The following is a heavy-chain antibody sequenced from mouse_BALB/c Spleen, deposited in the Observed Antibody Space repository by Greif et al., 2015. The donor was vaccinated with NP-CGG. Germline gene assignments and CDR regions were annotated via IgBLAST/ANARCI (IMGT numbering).Heavy chain of an antibody. Sequence: VQLQESGAELMKPGASVKISCKATGYTFSSYWIEWVKQRPGHGLEWIGEILPGSGSTNYNEKFKGKATFTADTSSNTAYMLLSSLASEDSAVYYCARRFITTATAYWGHGTLVTVSS. CDR3: ARRFITTATAY. J-gene: IGHJ3*01. D-gene: IGHD1-2*01. CDR2: ILPGSGST. V-gene: IGHV1-9*01. CDR1: GYTFSSYW.